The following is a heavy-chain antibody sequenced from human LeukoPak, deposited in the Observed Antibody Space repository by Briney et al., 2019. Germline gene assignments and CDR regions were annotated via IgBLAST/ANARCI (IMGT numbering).Heavy chain of an antibody. J-gene: IGHJ3*02. CDR2: IYYSGST. CDR3: VRLGSSGWYDAFDI. CDR1: GGSISSSSHY. Sequence: SETLSLTCTVSGGSISSSSHYWGWIRQPPGKGLEWIGSIYYSGSTYYNPSLKSRVTISVDTSKNQFSLKLSSVTAADTAVYYCVRLGSSGWYDAFDIWGQGTMVTVSS. V-gene: IGHV4-39*01. D-gene: IGHD6-13*01.